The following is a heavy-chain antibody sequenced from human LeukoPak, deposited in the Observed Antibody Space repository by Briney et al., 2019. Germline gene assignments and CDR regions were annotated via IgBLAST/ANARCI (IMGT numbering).Heavy chain of an antibody. Sequence: GRSLRLSCAASGFTFRAYAMHWVRQAPGKGLEWLAVISNDGTIQYYADSVKGRFTISRDNSRNIMNLQTDSLRPEDTALYYCARAMVRGVIPYWGQGTLVTVSS. J-gene: IGHJ4*02. CDR1: GFTFRAYA. D-gene: IGHD3-10*01. CDR3: ARAMVRGVIPY. V-gene: IGHV3-30*04. CDR2: ISNDGTIQ.